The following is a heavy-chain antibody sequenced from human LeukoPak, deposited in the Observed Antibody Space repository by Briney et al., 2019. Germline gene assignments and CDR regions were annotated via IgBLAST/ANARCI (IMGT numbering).Heavy chain of an antibody. J-gene: IGHJ6*02. CDR1: GYSISSGYY. CDR3: ARDNYGSGSF. CDR2: IYHSGST. D-gene: IGHD3-10*01. V-gene: IGHV4-38-2*02. Sequence: IPSETLSLTCTVSGYSISSGYYWGWIRQPPGKGLEWIGSIYHSGSTYYNPPLKSRVTISVDTSKNQFSLKLSSVTAADTAVYYCARDNYGSGSFWGQGTTVTVSS.